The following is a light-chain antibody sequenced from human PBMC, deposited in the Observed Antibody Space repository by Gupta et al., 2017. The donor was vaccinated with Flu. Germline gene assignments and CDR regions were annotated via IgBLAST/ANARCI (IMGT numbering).Light chain of an antibody. V-gene: IGKV1-33*01. CDR1: QDISNY. CDR3: LQYANLLYT. CDR2: DAS. J-gene: IGKJ2*01. Sequence: PSSLSASVGDRVTITCQASQDISNYLNWYQQKPVKAPELLIYDASNLETGVPSRFSGSGSGTDFTFTISSLQPEDIATYYCLQYANLLYTFGQGTKMEIK.